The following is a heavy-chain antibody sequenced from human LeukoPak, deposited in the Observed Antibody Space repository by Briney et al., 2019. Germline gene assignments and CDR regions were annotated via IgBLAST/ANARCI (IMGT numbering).Heavy chain of an antibody. CDR1: GFTIRSDV. Sequence: GGSLRLSSAASGFTIRSDVINWVRQAPGKGLEWVSYISSSGSTIYYADSVKGRFTISRDNSKNTLYLQMNSLRAEDTAVYYCAKEVAIAVAGSVVYSVIDVWGRGGTVTVSS. CDR2: ISSSGSTI. V-gene: IGHV3-48*01. D-gene: IGHD6-19*01. CDR3: AKEVAIAVAGSVVYSVIDV. J-gene: IGHJ6*01.